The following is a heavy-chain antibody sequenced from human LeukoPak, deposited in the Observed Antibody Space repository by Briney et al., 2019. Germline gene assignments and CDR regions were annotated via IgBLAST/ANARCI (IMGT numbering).Heavy chain of an antibody. CDR1: GGSISSGGYY. Sequence: SQTLSLTCTVSGGSISSGGYYWSWIRQHPGKGLEWIGYIYYSGSTYYNPSLKSRVTISVDTSKNQFSLKLSSVTAADTAVYYCARVARGTTVELDYWGQGTLVTVSS. J-gene: IGHJ4*02. CDR2: IYYSGST. V-gene: IGHV4-31*03. CDR3: ARVARGTTVELDY. D-gene: IGHD4-23*01.